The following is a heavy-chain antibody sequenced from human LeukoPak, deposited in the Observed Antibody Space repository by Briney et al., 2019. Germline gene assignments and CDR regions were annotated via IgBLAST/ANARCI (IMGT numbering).Heavy chain of an antibody. CDR3: ARGYSSGWYDKKNWFDP. J-gene: IGHJ5*02. Sequence: SETLSLTCAVSGYSISSGYYWGWIRQPPGKGLEWIGSIYDSGSTYYNPSLKSRVTISVDTSKNQFSLKLSSVTAADTAVYYCARGYSSGWYDKKNWFDPWGQGTLVTVSS. D-gene: IGHD6-19*01. CDR1: GYSISSGYY. V-gene: IGHV4-38-2*01. CDR2: IYDSGST.